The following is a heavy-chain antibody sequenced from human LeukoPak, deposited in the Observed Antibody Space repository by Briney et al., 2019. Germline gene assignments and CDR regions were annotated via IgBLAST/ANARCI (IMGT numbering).Heavy chain of an antibody. D-gene: IGHD2-15*01. J-gene: IGHJ4*02. Sequence: GGSLRLSCTASGFTFSNAWMSWVRQAPGKRLEWVGRIKSKTDGGTTDYAAPVKGRFTISRDDSKNTLYLQMNSLKTEDTAVYYCTTGRKRYCSGGSCYYPEYYFDYWGQGTLVTVSS. CDR1: GFTFSNAW. CDR3: TTGRKRYCSGGSCYYPEYYFDY. V-gene: IGHV3-15*01. CDR2: IKSKTDGGTT.